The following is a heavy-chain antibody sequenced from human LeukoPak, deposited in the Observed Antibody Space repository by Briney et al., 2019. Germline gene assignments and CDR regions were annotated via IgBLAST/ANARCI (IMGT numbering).Heavy chain of an antibody. CDR3: ARSGLTGTTRDYYYGMDV. CDR2: IYPGDSDT. J-gene: IGHJ6*02. Sequence: GESLKISCKGSGYSFTSYWIGWVRQMPGKGLEWMGIIYPGDSDTRYSPSFQGQVTISADKSISTAYLQWSSLKASDTAMYYCARSGLTGTTRDYYYGMDVWGQGTTVTVSS. D-gene: IGHD1-20*01. V-gene: IGHV5-51*01. CDR1: GYSFTSYW.